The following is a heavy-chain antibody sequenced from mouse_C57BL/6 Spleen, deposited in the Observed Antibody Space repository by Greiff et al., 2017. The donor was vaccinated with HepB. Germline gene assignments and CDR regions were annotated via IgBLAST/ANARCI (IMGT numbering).Heavy chain of an antibody. Sequence: VKLLQSGPELAKPGASVKLSCKASGYTFTSYWMHWVKQRPGQGLEWIGRINPGGGDTKYNQKFKDKATLTADKSSSTAYMQLSSLTSEDSAVYYCARGDYSGSSAFAYWGQGTLVTVSA. D-gene: IGHD1-1*01. CDR3: ARGDYSGSSAFAY. V-gene: IGHV1-7*01. CDR2: INPGGGDT. J-gene: IGHJ3*01. CDR1: GYTFTSYW.